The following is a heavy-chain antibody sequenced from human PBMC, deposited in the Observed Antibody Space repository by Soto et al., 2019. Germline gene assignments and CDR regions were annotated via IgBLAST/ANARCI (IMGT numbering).Heavy chain of an antibody. D-gene: IGHD6-13*01. CDR2: INPLGGST. CDR1: GYTFTSYY. Sequence: QVQLVQSGAEVKKPGASVKVSCKASGYTFTSYYMHWVRQAPGQGLEWMGIINPLGGSTSYAQKFQGRVTMTRDKTTSTVYMELSSLRSEDTAVYYCARPGTAAAGFGDWFDPWGQGTLVTVSS. CDR3: ARPGTAAAGFGDWFDP. J-gene: IGHJ5*02. V-gene: IGHV1-46*01.